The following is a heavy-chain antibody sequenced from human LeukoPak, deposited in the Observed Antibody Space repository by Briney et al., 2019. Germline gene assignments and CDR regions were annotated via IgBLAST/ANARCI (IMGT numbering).Heavy chain of an antibody. CDR2: IIPIFGTA. V-gene: IGHV1-69*13. D-gene: IGHD3-16*01. J-gene: IGHJ5*02. CDR1: GGTFSSYA. CDR3: ARHWGSWPPYNWFDP. Sequence: GASVKVSCKASGGTFSSYAISWVRQAPGQGLEWMGGIIPIFGTANYAQKFQGRVTITAGESTSTAYMELSSLRSEDTAVYYCARHWGSWPPYNWFDPWGQGTLVTVSS.